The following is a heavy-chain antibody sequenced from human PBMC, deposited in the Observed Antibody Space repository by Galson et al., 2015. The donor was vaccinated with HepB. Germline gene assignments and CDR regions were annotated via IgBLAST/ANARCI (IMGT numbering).Heavy chain of an antibody. V-gene: IGHV1-18*04. CDR3: ARLRSTTGTTGYYYYGMDV. D-gene: IGHD1-1*01. CDR1: GYTFTSYG. CDR2: ISAYNGNT. Sequence: SVKVSCKASGYTFTSYGISWVRQAPGQGLEWMGWISAYNGNTNYAQKLQGSVTMTTDTSTSTAYMELRSLRSDDTAVYYLARLRSTTGTTGYYYYGMDVWGQGTTVTVSS. J-gene: IGHJ6*02.